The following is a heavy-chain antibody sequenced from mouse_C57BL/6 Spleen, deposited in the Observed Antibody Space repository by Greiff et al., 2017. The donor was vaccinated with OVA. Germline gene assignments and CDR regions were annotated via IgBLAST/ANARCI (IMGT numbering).Heavy chain of an antibody. V-gene: IGHV14-1*01. J-gene: IGHJ3*01. CDR3: TCKYLHLGRRAY. D-gene: IGHD5-1-1*01. CDR1: GFNIKDYY. CDR2: IDPEDGDT. Sequence: VQLQQSGAELVRPGASVKLSCTASGFNIKDYYMHWVKQRPEQGLEWIGRIDPEDGDTEYAPKFQGKATMTADTSSNTAYLQLSSLTSEDTAVYYCTCKYLHLGRRAYWGQGTLVTVSA.